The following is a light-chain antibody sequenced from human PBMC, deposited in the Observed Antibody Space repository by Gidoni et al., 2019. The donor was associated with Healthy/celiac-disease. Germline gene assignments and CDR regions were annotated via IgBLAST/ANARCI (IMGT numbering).Light chain of an antibody. CDR3: QQYDDLPLT. CDR2: DAS. Sequence: DIQMTQSPSSLSASVGDRVTITCQASQDISNYLNWYQQKPGKAPKLLIYDASNLETGVPSRFSGSGSGTDFTFTSSSLQPEDIATYYCQQYDDLPLTFXPXTKVDTK. J-gene: IGKJ3*01. V-gene: IGKV1-33*01. CDR1: QDISNY.